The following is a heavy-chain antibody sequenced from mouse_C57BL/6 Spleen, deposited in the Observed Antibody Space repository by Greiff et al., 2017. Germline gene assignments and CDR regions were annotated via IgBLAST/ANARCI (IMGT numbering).Heavy chain of an antibody. J-gene: IGHJ2*01. CDR3: ARKGFTTVVPGFDY. D-gene: IGHD1-1*01. V-gene: IGHV1-80*01. CDR1: GYAFSSYW. CDR2: IYPGDGDT. Sequence: QVQLQQSGAELVKPGASVKISCKASGYAFSSYWMNWVKQRPGKGLEWIGQIYPGDGDTNYNGKFKGKATLTADKSSSTAYMQLSSLTSEDSAVYFCARKGFTTVVPGFDYWGQGTTLTVAS.